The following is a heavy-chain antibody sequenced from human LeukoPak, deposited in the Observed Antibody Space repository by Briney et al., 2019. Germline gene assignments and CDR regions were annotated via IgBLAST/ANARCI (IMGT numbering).Heavy chain of an antibody. Sequence: PGGSLRLSCAASGFTFSSYAMHWVRQAPGKGLEWVAVISYDGSNKYYADSVKGRFTISRDNSKNTLYLQMNSLRAEDTAVYYCARDTMVRGVKDYWGQGTLVTVSS. CDR1: GFTFSSYA. V-gene: IGHV3-30*04. D-gene: IGHD3-10*01. CDR2: ISYDGSNK. J-gene: IGHJ4*02. CDR3: ARDTMVRGVKDY.